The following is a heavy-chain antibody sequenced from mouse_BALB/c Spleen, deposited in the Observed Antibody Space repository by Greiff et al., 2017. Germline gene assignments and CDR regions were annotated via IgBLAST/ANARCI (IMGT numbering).Heavy chain of an antibody. J-gene: IGHJ1*01. CDR1: GFTFSSYT. CDR2: ISSGGSYT. Sequence: VQLKESGGGLVKPGGSLKLSCAASGFTFSSYTMSWVRQTPEKRLEWVATISSGGSYTYYPDSVKGRFTISRDNAKNTLYLQMSSLKSEDTAMYYCTRDHGSSYWYFDVWGAGTTVTVSS. CDR3: TRDHGSSYWYFDV. V-gene: IGHV5-6-4*01. D-gene: IGHD1-1*01.